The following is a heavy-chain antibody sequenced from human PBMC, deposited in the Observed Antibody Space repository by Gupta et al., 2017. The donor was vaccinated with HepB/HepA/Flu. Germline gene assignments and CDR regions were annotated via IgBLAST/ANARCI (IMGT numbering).Heavy chain of an antibody. J-gene: IGHJ6*02. Sequence: QLQLQESGPGLVKPSETLSLTCTVSGGSISSSSYYWGWIRQPPGKGLEWIGSIYYSGSTYYNPSLKSRVTISVDTSKNQFSLKLSSVTAADTAVYYCARHSLEYSSGWYMHYYGMDVWGQGTTVTVSS. D-gene: IGHD6-19*01. V-gene: IGHV4-39*01. CDR2: IYYSGST. CDR1: GGSISSSSYY. CDR3: ARHSLEYSSGWYMHYYGMDV.